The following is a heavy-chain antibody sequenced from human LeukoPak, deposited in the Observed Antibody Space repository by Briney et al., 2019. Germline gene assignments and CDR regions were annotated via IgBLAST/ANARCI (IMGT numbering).Heavy chain of an antibody. J-gene: IGHJ6*03. D-gene: IGHD2-2*01. Sequence: ASVKVSCKASGYTFTDYYLHWVRQAPGQGLEWMGWIKPNTGGTNSAQKFQGRVTLTRDTSIDTAYMELSSLGSDDTAIYYCARGQYQLRFGYYNYYMDVWGKGTTVTVSS. CDR1: GYTFTDYY. V-gene: IGHV1-2*02. CDR2: IKPNTGGT. CDR3: ARGQYQLRFGYYNYYMDV.